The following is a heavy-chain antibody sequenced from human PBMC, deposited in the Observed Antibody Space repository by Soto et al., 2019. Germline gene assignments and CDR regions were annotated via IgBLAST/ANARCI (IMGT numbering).Heavy chain of an antibody. Sequence: SETLSLTCTVSGGSISSYYWGWIRQPPGKGLEWIGYIFYSGITNYNPSLESRVTISVDTSKNQFSLKVNSVTAADTALYSCARHYPIGNPWSYFDYWGQGTLFTVSS. J-gene: IGHJ4*02. V-gene: IGHV4-59*08. CDR1: GGSISSYY. D-gene: IGHD1-1*01. CDR2: IFYSGIT. CDR3: ARHYPIGNPWSYFDY.